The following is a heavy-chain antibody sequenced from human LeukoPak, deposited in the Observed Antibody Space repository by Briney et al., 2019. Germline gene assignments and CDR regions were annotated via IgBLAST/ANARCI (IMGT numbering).Heavy chain of an antibody. J-gene: IGHJ4*02. CDR1: GGSFSGYY. CDR2: INHSGST. Sequence: TSETLSLTCAVYGGSFSGYYWSWIRQPPGKGLEWFGEINHSGSTNYNPSLKSRVTISVDTSRNQFSLKLSSVTAADTAVYYCARGSHMVVVVAATGGYFDYWGQGTLVTVSS. CDR3: ARGSHMVVVVAATGGYFDY. D-gene: IGHD2-15*01. V-gene: IGHV4-34*01.